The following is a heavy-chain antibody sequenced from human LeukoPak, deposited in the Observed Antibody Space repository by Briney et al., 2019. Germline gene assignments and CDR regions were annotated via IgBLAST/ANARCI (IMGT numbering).Heavy chain of an antibody. V-gene: IGHV1-24*01. J-gene: IGHJ4*02. CDR2: FDPEDGET. Sequence: ASVKVSCKVSGYTLTELSMHWVRQAPGKGLEWVGGFDPEDGETIYAQKFQGRVTMTEDTSTDTAYMEVSSLRSEDTAVYYCATDRLPYDYSVYWGQGTLVTVSS. CDR1: GYTLTELS. CDR3: ATDRLPYDYSVY. D-gene: IGHD4/OR15-4a*01.